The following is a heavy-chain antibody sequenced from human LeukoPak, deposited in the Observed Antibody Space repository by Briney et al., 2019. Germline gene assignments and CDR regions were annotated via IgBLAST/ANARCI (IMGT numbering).Heavy chain of an antibody. D-gene: IGHD3-10*01. CDR1: GFTFDDYA. J-gene: IGHJ6*03. CDR3: ARRLWDGSGSYSLYYYYYYMDV. CDR2: INWNGGST. V-gene: IGHV3-20*04. Sequence: GGSLRLSCAASGFTFDDYAMSWVRQAPGKGLEWVSGINWNGGSTVYADSVKGRFTISRDNAKNSLYLQMNSLRAEDTALYYCARRLWDGSGSYSLYYYYYYMDVWGKGTTVTVSS.